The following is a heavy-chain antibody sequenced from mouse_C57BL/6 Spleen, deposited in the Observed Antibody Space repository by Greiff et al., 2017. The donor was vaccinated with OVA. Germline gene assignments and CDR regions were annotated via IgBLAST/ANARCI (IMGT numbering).Heavy chain of an antibody. Sequence: VQLQQPGAELVKPGASVKMSCKASGYTFTSYWITWVKQRPGQGLEWIGDIYPGSGSTNYNEKFKSKATLTVDTSSSTAYMQLSSLTSEDSAVYYCARYDYGSSYVAWFAYWGQGTLVTVSA. D-gene: IGHD1-1*01. CDR3: ARYDYGSSYVAWFAY. CDR1: GYTFTSYW. J-gene: IGHJ3*01. CDR2: IYPGSGST. V-gene: IGHV1-55*01.